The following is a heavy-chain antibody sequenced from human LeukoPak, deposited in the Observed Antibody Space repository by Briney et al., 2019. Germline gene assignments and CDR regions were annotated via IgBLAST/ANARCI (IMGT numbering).Heavy chain of an antibody. Sequence: GGSLRLSCAASGFTFSSYGMSWVRQAPGKGLEWVSAISGSGGSTYYADSVKGRFTISRDNSKNTLYLQMNSLRAEDTAVYYCARGYSSNLAQYFQHWGQGTLVTVSS. D-gene: IGHD6-13*01. CDR3: ARGYSSNLAQYFQH. J-gene: IGHJ1*01. CDR1: GFTFSSYG. V-gene: IGHV3-23*01. CDR2: ISGSGGST.